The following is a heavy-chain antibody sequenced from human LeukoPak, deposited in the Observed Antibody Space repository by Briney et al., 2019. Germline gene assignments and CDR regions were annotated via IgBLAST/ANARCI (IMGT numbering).Heavy chain of an antibody. Sequence: ASVKVSCKASGYTFTSYGISWVRQAPGQGLEWMGWISAQNGNTNYVQQFLGRVTMTRGTSASTAYMELRSLKSDDTAVYYCARESNGGYGFDYWGQGTLVTVAS. CDR2: ISAQNGNT. D-gene: IGHD5-12*01. CDR3: ARESNGGYGFDY. V-gene: IGHV1-18*01. J-gene: IGHJ4*02. CDR1: GYTFTSYG.